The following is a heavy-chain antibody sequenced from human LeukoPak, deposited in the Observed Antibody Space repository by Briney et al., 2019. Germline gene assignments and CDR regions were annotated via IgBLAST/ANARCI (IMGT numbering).Heavy chain of an antibody. CDR1: GGSISTYH. CDR2: IHYSGTT. V-gene: IGHV4-59*08. J-gene: IGHJ4*02. D-gene: IGHD5-12*01. CDR3: ARMGGYSGYATH. Sequence: SETLSLTCTVSGGSISTYHWSWIRQPPGKGLEWIGYIHYSGTTNYNPSLKNRVTISLDTSKNQFPLNLSSVTAADTAVYYCARMGGYSGYATHWGQGTLVTVSS.